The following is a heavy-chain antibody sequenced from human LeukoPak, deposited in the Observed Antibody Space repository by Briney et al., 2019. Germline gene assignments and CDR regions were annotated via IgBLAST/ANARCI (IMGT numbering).Heavy chain of an antibody. CDR2: IYYSGNT. CDR3: ARSRAGITMVRGDAFDI. V-gene: IGHV4-31*03. CDR1: GGSLSGGAYY. J-gene: IGHJ3*02. D-gene: IGHD3-10*01. Sequence: SETLSLTCTVSGGSLSGGAYYWSWIRQHPGKGLEWIGYIYYSGNTYYNPSLKSRVTISVDTSKNQFSLKLSSVTAADTAVYYCARSRAGITMVRGDAFDIWGQGAMVTVSS.